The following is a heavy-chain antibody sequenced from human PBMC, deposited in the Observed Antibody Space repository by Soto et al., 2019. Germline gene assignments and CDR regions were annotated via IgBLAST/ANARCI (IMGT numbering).Heavy chain of an antibody. CDR3: ARITCSSTSCYLGKIDP. CDR1: GYTFTSYG. D-gene: IGHD2-2*01. V-gene: IGHV1-18*01. CDR2: ISAYNGNT. Sequence: GASVKVSCKASGYTFTSYGISWVRPAPGQGLEWMGWISAYNGNTNYAQKLQGRVTMTTDTTTSTAYMELRSLRSDDTAVYYCARITCSSTSCYLGKIDPWGQGTLVTVSS. J-gene: IGHJ5*02.